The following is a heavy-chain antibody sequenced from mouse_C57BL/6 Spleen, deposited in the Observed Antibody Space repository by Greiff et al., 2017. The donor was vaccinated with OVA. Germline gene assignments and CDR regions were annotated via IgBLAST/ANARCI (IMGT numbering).Heavy chain of an antibody. J-gene: IGHJ2*01. CDR2: IYPGNGDT. Sequence: QVQLQQPGAELVRPGASVKLSCKASGYTFTSYYMHWVKQTPRQGLEWIGAIYPGNGDTPYNQKFKGKATLTVDKSSSTAYMQLSSLTSEDSAVYFCASSDDYEDYWGQGTTLTVSS. CDR1: GYTFTSYY. V-gene: IGHV1-12*01. D-gene: IGHD2-4*01. CDR3: ASSDDYEDY.